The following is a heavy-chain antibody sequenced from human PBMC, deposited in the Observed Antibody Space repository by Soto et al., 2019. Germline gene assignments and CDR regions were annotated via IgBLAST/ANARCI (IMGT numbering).Heavy chain of an antibody. CDR3: ARHASIAVAGPFDY. CDR2: MNPNRGGT. J-gene: IGHJ4*02. Sequence: QVQLVQSGAEVKKPGASVKVSCKASGYTFTGYYVHWVRKAPGQGLEWMVWMNPNRGGTDYAQKFQGRVNMTRDTSINAAFIELRRLRSDDTAVDYCARHASIAVAGPFDYWGQGTLVTVAS. CDR1: GYTFTGYY. D-gene: IGHD6-19*01. V-gene: IGHV1-2*02.